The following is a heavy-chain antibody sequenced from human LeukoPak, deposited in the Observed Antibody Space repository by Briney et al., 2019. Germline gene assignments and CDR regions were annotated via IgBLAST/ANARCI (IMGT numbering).Heavy chain of an antibody. CDR1: GDSVFSNSS. J-gene: IGHJ3*02. D-gene: IGHD5-18*01. V-gene: IGHV6-1*01. CDR2: TYYRSKWYN. Sequence: SQTLSLTCAISGDSVFSNSSWNWIRQSPSRGLEWLGRTYYRSKWYNDYVVSVKSRININPDTSKNQFSLQLNSVTPEDTAVYYCVRGGQGGGHSVDEAFDIWGQGTMVTVSA. CDR3: VRGGQGGGHSVDEAFDI.